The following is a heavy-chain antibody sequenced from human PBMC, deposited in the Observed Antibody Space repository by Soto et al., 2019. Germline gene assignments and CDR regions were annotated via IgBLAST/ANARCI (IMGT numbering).Heavy chain of an antibody. V-gene: IGHV3-23*01. D-gene: IGHD1-7*01. CDR2: ISGSGSAT. CDR1: GSTFSNYA. J-gene: IGHJ4*02. CDR3: AKDPRLELRGVDS. Sequence: PGGSLRLSCASSGSTFSNYAMTWVRRAPGKGLEWVSTISGSGSATYYADSVKGRFTISRDNSKDTLYLEMNSLRAEDTAVYYCAKDPRLELRGVDSWGQGTLVTVSS.